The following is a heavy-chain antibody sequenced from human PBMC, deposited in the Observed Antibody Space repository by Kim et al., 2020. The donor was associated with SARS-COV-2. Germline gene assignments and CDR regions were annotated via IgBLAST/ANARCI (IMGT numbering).Heavy chain of an antibody. CDR3: AREIRGYSYGYPLRPFDP. CDR1: GYSISSGYY. V-gene: IGHV4-38-2*02. J-gene: IGHJ5*02. CDR2: IYHSGST. D-gene: IGHD5-18*01. Sequence: SETLSLTCTVSGYSISSGYYWGWIRQPPGKGLEWIGSIYHSGSTYYNPSLKSRVTISVDTSKNQFSLKLSSVTAADTAVYYCAREIRGYSYGYPLRPFDPWGQGTLVTVSS.